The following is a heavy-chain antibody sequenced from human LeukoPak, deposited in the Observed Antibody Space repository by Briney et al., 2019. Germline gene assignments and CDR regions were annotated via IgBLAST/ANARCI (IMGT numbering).Heavy chain of an antibody. Sequence: GGSLRLSCAASGFTFSSYGMHWVRQAPGKGLEWVAVIWYDGGNKYYADSVKGRFTISRDNSKNTLYLQMNSLRAEDTAVYYCARSFSSWFPGFDYWGQGTLVTVSS. V-gene: IGHV3-33*01. CDR2: IWYDGGNK. CDR1: GFTFSSYG. CDR3: ARSFSSWFPGFDY. J-gene: IGHJ4*02. D-gene: IGHD6-13*01.